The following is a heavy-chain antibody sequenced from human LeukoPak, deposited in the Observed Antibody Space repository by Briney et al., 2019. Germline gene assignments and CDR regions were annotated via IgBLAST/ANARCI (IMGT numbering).Heavy chain of an antibody. D-gene: IGHD6-13*01. V-gene: IGHV1-46*01. CDR1: GYTFTTYY. CDR3: ALYSSTWY. Sequence: ASVKVSCKASGYTFTTYYIHWVRQAPGQGLEWMGIINPTGGSTTYAQKFQGRVTMTRDTSTSTVFMELNSLRSEDTAVYYCALYSSTWYWGQGTLVTVSS. J-gene: IGHJ4*02. CDR2: INPTGGST.